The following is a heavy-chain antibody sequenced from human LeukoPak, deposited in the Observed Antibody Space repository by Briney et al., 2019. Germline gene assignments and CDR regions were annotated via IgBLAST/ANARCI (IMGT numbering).Heavy chain of an antibody. V-gene: IGHV3-30*18. CDR1: GFTFSSYG. D-gene: IGHD6-13*01. Sequence: PGGSLRLSCAASGFTFSSYGMHWVRQAPGKGLEWVAVISYDGSNKYYADSVKGRFTISRDNSKNTLYLQMNSLRAEDTAVYYCAKGAAAGTWWYFDYWGQGTLVTVSS. J-gene: IGHJ4*02. CDR2: ISYDGSNK. CDR3: AKGAAAGTWWYFDY.